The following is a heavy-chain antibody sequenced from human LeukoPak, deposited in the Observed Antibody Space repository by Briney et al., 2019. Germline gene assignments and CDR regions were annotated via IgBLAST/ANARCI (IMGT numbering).Heavy chain of an antibody. CDR3: ARFGSGWYYFDY. J-gene: IGHJ4*02. V-gene: IGHV4-34*01. D-gene: IGHD6-19*01. CDR2: INHSGST. Sequence: PSETLSLTCAVYGGSFSGYYWSWIRQPPGKGLEWIGEINHSGSTNYNPSLKSRVTISVDTSKNQFSLKLSSVTAADTAVYYCARFGSGWYYFDYWGQGTLVTVSS. CDR1: GGSFSGYY.